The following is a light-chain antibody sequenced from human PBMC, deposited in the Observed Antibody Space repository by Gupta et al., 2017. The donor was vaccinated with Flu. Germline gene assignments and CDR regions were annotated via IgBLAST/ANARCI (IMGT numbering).Light chain of an antibody. J-gene: IGLJ1*01. CDR2: QDN. CDR1: KLGDDY. Sequence: ITCSGDKLGDDYVCWYQQRPGQSPLLIIYQDNKRPSGIPERFSGSNSGNTATLTITGTQVTDEADYYCQAWDSHTLYVFGTGTKVTVL. V-gene: IGLV3-1*01. CDR3: QAWDSHTLYV.